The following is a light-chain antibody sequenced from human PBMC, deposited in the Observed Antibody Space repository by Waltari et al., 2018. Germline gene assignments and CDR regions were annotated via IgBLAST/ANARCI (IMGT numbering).Light chain of an antibody. J-gene: IGKJ3*01. CDR1: QSVNSN. Sequence: EIALTQSPITLSVSPGERATLPCRASQSVNSNLAWYQQKPGQAPRLLIYGASTRATDIPARISGSGYGTEFTLTISSLQSEDFAVYYCHQYNKWHFTFGPGTKVDSK. CDR3: HQYNKWHFT. V-gene: IGKV3-15*01. CDR2: GAS.